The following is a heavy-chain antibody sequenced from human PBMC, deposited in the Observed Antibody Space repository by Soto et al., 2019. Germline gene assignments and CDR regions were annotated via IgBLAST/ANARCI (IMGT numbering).Heavy chain of an antibody. CDR1: GYTFTSYG. D-gene: IGHD3-22*01. CDR2: ISAYNGNT. J-gene: IGHJ4*02. Sequence: GASVKVSCKASGYTFTSYGISWVRQAPGQGLEWMGWISAYNGNTNYAQKLQGRVTMTTDTSASTVYMEVRSLRSEDTAVYYCARAAYYYESSGYYPGDYWGQGTLVTVSS. V-gene: IGHV1-18*01. CDR3: ARAAYYYESSGYYPGDY.